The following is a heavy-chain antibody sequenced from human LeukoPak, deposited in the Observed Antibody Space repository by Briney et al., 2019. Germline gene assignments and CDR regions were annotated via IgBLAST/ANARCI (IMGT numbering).Heavy chain of an antibody. CDR3: VRTMVRGVIISGWFDP. J-gene: IGHJ5*02. CDR2: INPNSGGT. CDR1: GYTFTGYY. Sequence: ASVKVSCKASGYTFTGYYMHWVRQAPGQGLEWMGWINPNSGGTNYAQKFQGRVTMTRDTSISTAYMELSRLRSDDTAVYYCVRTMVRGVIISGWFDPWGQGTLVTVSS. D-gene: IGHD3-10*01. V-gene: IGHV1-2*02.